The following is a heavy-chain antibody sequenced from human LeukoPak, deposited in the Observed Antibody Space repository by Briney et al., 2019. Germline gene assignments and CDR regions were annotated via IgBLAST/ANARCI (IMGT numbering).Heavy chain of an antibody. Sequence: GGSLRLSCAASRFTFSSYSMNWVRQAPGKGLEWVSSISSSSSYIYYADSVKGRFTISRDNAKNSLYLQMNSLRAEDTAVYYCARADGSGSYSYLDYWGQGTLVTVSS. CDR1: RFTFSSYS. J-gene: IGHJ4*02. V-gene: IGHV3-21*01. CDR2: ISSSSSYI. CDR3: ARADGSGSYSYLDY. D-gene: IGHD3-10*01.